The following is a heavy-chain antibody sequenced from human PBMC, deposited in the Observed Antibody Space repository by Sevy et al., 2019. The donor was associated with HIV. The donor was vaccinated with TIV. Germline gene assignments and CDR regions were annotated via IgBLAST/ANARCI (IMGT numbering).Heavy chain of an antibody. Sequence: GESLKISCAASGFTFSSYSMNWVRQAPGKGLEWVSSISSSSSYIYYADSVKGRFTISRDNAKNSLYLQMNSLRAEHTAVYYCARERLAATTSYYFDYWGQGTLVTVSS. CDR1: GFTFSSYS. CDR3: ARERLAATTSYYFDY. CDR2: ISSSSSYI. J-gene: IGHJ4*02. D-gene: IGHD3-3*02. V-gene: IGHV3-21*01.